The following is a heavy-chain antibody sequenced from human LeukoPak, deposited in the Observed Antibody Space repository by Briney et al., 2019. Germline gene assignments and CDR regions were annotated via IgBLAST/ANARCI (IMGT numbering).Heavy chain of an antibody. CDR2: IYYSGST. V-gene: IGHV4-31*03. CDR1: GASISSGGYY. Sequence: IPSETLSLTCTVSGASISSGGYYWSWIRQHPGKGLEWIGYIYYSGSTYYNPSLKSRVTISVDTSKNQFSLKLSSVTAADTAVYYCAKVGWFRMYYFDYWGQGTLVTVSS. CDR3: AKVGWFRMYYFDY. J-gene: IGHJ4*02. D-gene: IGHD3-10*01.